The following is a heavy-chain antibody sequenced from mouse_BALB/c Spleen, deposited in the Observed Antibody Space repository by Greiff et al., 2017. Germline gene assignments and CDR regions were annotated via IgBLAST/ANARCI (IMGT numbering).Heavy chain of an antibody. V-gene: IGHV14-3*02. Sequence: EVQVVESGAELVKPGASVKLSCTASGFNIKDTYMHWVKQRPEQGLEWIGRIDPANGNTKYDPKFQGKATITADTSSNTAYLQLSSLTSEDTAVYYCARGDDYDLGYWGQGTTLTVSS. CDR3: ARGDDYDLGY. CDR1: GFNIKDTY. CDR2: IDPANGNT. D-gene: IGHD2-4*01. J-gene: IGHJ2*01.